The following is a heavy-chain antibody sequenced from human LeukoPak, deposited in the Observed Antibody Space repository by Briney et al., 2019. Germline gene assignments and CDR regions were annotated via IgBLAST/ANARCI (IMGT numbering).Heavy chain of an antibody. CDR2: LSYDGGNK. D-gene: IGHD1-26*01. CDR1: GFTFSSYA. CDR3: ARDSFKYRGIVGAWGDY. V-gene: IGHV3-30*04. J-gene: IGHJ4*02. Sequence: GGSLRLSCAASGFTFSSYAMHWVRQAPGKGLEWVAVLSYDGGNKYYADSVKGRFTISRDNSKNTLYLQMNSLRAEDTAVYYCARDSFKYRGIVGAWGDYWGQGTLVTVSS.